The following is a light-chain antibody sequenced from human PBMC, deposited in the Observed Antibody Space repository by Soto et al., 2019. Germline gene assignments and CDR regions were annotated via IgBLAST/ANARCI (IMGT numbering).Light chain of an antibody. CDR1: QSVSSSY. J-gene: IGKJ4*01. Sequence: EIVLTQSPATLSLSPVERATLSCRSSQSVSSSYLAWYQQKPGQAPRLLIYGASSRATGIPDRFSGSGSGTDFTLTISRLEPEDFAVYYCQKYGSSQLTFGGGTKVDIK. CDR2: GAS. V-gene: IGKV3-20*01. CDR3: QKYGSSQLT.